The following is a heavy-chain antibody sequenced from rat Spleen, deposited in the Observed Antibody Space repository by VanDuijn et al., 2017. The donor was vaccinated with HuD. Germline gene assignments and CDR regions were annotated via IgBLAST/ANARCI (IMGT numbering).Heavy chain of an antibody. Sequence: EVQLVESGGGLVQPGRSLKLSCAASGFTYSNYVMAWVRQAPTKGLEWVAYISYDGGSTYYRDSVKGRFTISRDNAKSTLYLQMDSLRSEDTATYYCTTDYGGSFDYWGQGVMVTVSS. D-gene: IGHD1-11*01. V-gene: IGHV5-20*01. CDR2: ISYDGGST. CDR3: TTDYGGSFDY. J-gene: IGHJ2*01. CDR1: GFTYSNYV.